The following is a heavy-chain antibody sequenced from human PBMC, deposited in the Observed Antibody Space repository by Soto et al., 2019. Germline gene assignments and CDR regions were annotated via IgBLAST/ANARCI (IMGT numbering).Heavy chain of an antibody. J-gene: IGHJ4*02. CDR2: IIPILGIA. Sequence: QVQLVQSGAEVKKPGSSVKVSCKASGGTFSSYTISWVRQAPGQGLEWMGRIIPILGIANYAQKFQGRVTITADKSTSTANLELSSLRSEDTAVYYCARGEGEWLPHHSWGQGTLVTVSS. V-gene: IGHV1-69*02. D-gene: IGHD5-12*01. CDR3: ARGEGEWLPHHS. CDR1: GGTFSSYT.